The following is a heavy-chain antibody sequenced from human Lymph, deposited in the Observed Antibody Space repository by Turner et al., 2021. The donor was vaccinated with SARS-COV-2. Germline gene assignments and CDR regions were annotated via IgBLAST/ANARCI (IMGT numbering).Heavy chain of an antibody. Sequence: QVQLVQSGAEVKKPGASVKVSCKASGYTFTDYYMHWVRPAPGQGLEWMGWINPKSGGTDYAQKFQGRVTVTRDASFNTAYMELTRLRSDDTAVYYCARGGLYYYDSSAYYNDAFDIWGQGTMVTVSS. V-gene: IGHV1-2*02. CDR3: ARGGLYYYDSSAYYNDAFDI. CDR2: INPKSGGT. D-gene: IGHD3-22*01. CDR1: GYTFTDYY. J-gene: IGHJ3*02.